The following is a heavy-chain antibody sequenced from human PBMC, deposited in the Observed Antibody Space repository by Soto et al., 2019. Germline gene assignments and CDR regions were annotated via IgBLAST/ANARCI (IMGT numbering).Heavy chain of an antibody. CDR3: ARDRDSSGYYGFDY. J-gene: IGHJ4*02. D-gene: IGHD3-22*01. CDR2: ISYDGSNK. CDR1: GFTFSSYA. Sequence: GGSLRLSCAASGFTFSSYAMHWVRQAPGKGLEWVAVISYDGSNKYYADSVKGRFTISRDNSKNTLYLQMNSLRAEDTAAYYCARDRDSSGYYGFDYWGQGTLVTVSS. V-gene: IGHV3-30-3*01.